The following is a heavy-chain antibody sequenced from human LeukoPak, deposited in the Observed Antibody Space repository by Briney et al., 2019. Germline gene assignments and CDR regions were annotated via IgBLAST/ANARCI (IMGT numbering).Heavy chain of an antibody. CDR3: AKGHRSGYPVPFDY. D-gene: IGHD3-22*01. Sequence: AGGSLRLSCAAFGFTFRSFAMSWVRQAPGKGLEWVSGISDSGASGGSTNYADSVKGRFTISRDNSKNTMYLQMNSLRAEDTAVYYCAKGHRSGYPVPFDYWGQGTLVTVSS. CDR1: GFTFRSFA. CDR2: ISDSGASGGST. V-gene: IGHV3-23*01. J-gene: IGHJ4*02.